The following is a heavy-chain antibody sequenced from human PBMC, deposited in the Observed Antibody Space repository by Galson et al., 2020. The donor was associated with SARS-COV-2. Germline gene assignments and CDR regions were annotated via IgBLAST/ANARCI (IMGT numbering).Heavy chain of an antibody. CDR2: INHSGST. D-gene: IGHD5-18*01. Sequence: SETLSLTCAVYDGSFSGYLWTWIRQPPGKGLEWIGEINHSGSTNYNPSLKSRVTISVDTSKIQFSLKLSSVTAADTAVYYCARRRGYSYVHWFDPWGQGTLVTVSS. J-gene: IGHJ5*02. CDR1: DGSFSGYL. V-gene: IGHV4-34*01. CDR3: ARRRGYSYVHWFDP.